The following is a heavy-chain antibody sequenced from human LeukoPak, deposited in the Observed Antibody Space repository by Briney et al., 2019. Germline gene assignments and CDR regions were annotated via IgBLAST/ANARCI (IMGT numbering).Heavy chain of an antibody. CDR2: ISYDGSNK. V-gene: IGHV3-30*18. CDR3: AKDSSYYYDSSGYSPLDY. J-gene: IGHJ4*02. D-gene: IGHD3-22*01. CDR1: GFTFSSYG. Sequence: GGSLRLSCAASGFTFSSYGMHWVRQAPGKGLEWVAVISYDGSNKYYADSVKGRFTTSRDNSKNTLYLQMNSLRAEDTAVYYCAKDSSYYYDSSGYSPLDYWGQGTLVTVSS.